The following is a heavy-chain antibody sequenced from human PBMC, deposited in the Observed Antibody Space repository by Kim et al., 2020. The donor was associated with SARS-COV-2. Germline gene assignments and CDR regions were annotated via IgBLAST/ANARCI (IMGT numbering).Heavy chain of an antibody. CDR3: ITNPFDY. V-gene: IGHV3-11*06. Sequence: SSYRFYADSVKGRFTISRDNAKNSLYLQMNSLRAEDTAVYYCITNPFDYWGQGTLVTVSS. CDR2: SSYR. J-gene: IGHJ4*02.